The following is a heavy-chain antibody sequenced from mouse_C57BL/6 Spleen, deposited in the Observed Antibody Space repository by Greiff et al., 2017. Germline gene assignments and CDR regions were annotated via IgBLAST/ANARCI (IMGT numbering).Heavy chain of an antibody. CDR1: GYTFTDYE. CDR3: TRRSLVYYYGPYYFDY. Sequence: QVQLQQPGAELVRPGASVTLSCKASGYTFTDYEMHWVKQTPVHGLEWIGAIDPETGGTAYNQKFKGKAILTADKSSSTAYMELRSLTSEDSAVYYCTRRSLVYYYGPYYFDYWVQGTTLTVSS. D-gene: IGHD1-1*01. V-gene: IGHV1-15*01. CDR2: IDPETGGT. J-gene: IGHJ2*01.